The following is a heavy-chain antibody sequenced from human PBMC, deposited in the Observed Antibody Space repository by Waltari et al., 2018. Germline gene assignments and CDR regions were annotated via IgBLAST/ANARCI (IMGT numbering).Heavy chain of an antibody. Sequence: QLQLQESGPGLVKPSETLSLTCPVSGGSISSSSYYWGWIRQPPGKGLEWIGSIYYSGSTYYNPSLKSRVTISVDTSKNQFSLKLSSVTAADTAVYYCARRGSGWLTLFDYWGQGTLVTVSS. CDR2: IYYSGST. CDR3: ARRGSGWLTLFDY. J-gene: IGHJ4*02. V-gene: IGHV4-39*01. CDR1: GGSISSSSYY. D-gene: IGHD6-19*01.